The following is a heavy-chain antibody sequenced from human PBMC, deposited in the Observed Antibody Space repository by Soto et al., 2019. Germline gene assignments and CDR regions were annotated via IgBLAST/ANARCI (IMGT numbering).Heavy chain of an antibody. D-gene: IGHD2-2*01. CDR2: ISGSGGST. V-gene: IGHV3-23*01. Sequence: VGSLRLSCAASGFTFSSYAMSWVRQAPGKGLEWVSAISGSGGSTYYADSVKGRFTISRDNSKNTLYLQMNSLRAEDTAVYYCAKDRVIVVVPAASRFDPWGQGTLVTVSS. J-gene: IGHJ5*02. CDR3: AKDRVIVVVPAASRFDP. CDR1: GFTFSSYA.